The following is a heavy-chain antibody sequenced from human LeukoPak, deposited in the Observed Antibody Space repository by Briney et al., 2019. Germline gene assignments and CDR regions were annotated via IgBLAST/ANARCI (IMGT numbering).Heavy chain of an antibody. D-gene: IGHD3-22*01. Sequence: SETLSLTCTVSGDSISSDYWSWIRQPPGKGLEWIGYIYYTGSTNYNPSLKSRVTISLDTSKNQFSLNLSSVTAADTAVYYCARGDGYSYPGALDFWGRGTLVTVSS. CDR3: ARGDGYSYPGALDF. V-gene: IGHV4-59*08. J-gene: IGHJ4*02. CDR2: IYYTGST. CDR1: GDSISSDY.